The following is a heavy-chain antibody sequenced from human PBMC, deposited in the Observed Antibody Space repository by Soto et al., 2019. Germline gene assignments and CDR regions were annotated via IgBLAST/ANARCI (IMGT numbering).Heavy chain of an antibody. CDR3: ATESGDDAFDI. Sequence: QVQLVQSGAEVKKPGSSVKVSCKASGGTFSSYTISWVRQAPGQGLEWMGRIIPILGIANYAQKFQGRVTITADKSTSTAYMELSSLRSEDTGVYYCATESGDDAFDIWGQGTMVTVSS. D-gene: IGHD1-26*01. CDR2: IIPILGIA. CDR1: GGTFSSYT. V-gene: IGHV1-69*02. J-gene: IGHJ3*02.